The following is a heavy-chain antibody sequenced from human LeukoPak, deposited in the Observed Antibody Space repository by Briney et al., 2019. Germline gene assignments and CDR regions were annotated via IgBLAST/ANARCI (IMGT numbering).Heavy chain of an antibody. CDR1: GYMFTIYA. J-gene: IGHJ3*02. V-gene: IGHV7-4-1*02. Sequence: GASVKVSCKASGYMFTIYAMNWVRQAPGQGLELMGWINTNTGNPTYAQGFTGRFVFSLDTSVSTAYLQISSLKAEDTAVYYCARDLRGDAFDIWGQGTMVTVSS. CDR2: INTNTGNP. CDR3: ARDLRGDAFDI. D-gene: IGHD5/OR15-5a*01.